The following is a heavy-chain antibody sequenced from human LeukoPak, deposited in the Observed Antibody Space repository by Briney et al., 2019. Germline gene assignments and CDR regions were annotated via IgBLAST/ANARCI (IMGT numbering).Heavy chain of an antibody. CDR1: GHRFTNHW. J-gene: IGHJ4*02. CDR2: IYPGDSDT. V-gene: IGHV5-51*01. D-gene: IGHD6-19*01. CDR3: ARRDSSGWYYFDY. Sequence: GESLKISCEAVGHRFTNHWIGWVRQMPGKGLEWMGIIYPGDSDTRYSPSLQGQVTISAVKSISTAYLQWSSLKASDTAMYYCARRDSSGWYYFDYWGQGTLVTVSS.